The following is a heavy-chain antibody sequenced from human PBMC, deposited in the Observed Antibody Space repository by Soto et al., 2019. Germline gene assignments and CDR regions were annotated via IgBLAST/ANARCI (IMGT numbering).Heavy chain of an antibody. J-gene: IGHJ4*02. CDR2: IWYDGSNK. CDR3: ARDLLLDYYDSSGYYLNFDY. V-gene: IGHV3-33*01. CDR1: GFTFSSYG. D-gene: IGHD3-22*01. Sequence: GGSLRLSCAASGFTFSSYGMHWVRQAPGKGLEWVAVIWYDGSNKYYADSVKGRFTISRDNSKNTLYLQMNSLRAEDTAVYYCARDLLLDYYDSSGYYLNFDYWGQGTLVTVSS.